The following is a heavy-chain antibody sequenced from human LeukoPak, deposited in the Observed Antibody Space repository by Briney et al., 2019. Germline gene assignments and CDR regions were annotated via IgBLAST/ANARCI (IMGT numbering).Heavy chain of an antibody. CDR3: AKDRSIGTYYTFDH. Sequence: PGGSLRVSCAASGFTFSSYWMHWVRQAPGKGLEWVSSVSASGAMTYYANSVKGRFTVSRDNSKKSLYLQMNSLTAADTAVYYCAKDRSIGTYYTFDHWGQGTLVSVSS. CDR2: VSASGAMT. V-gene: IGHV3-23*01. CDR1: GFTFSSYW. D-gene: IGHD1-26*01. J-gene: IGHJ4*02.